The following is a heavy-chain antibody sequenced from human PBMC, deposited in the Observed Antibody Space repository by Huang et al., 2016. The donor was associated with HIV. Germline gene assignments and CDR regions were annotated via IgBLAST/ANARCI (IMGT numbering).Heavy chain of an antibody. D-gene: IGHD6-13*01. CDR2: SYPRASDT. CDR3: ARLDYAGTSFDC. CDR1: GYSLTTYW. V-gene: IGHV5-51*01. J-gene: IGHJ4*02. Sequence: EVQLVQSGAEVKKPGESLKISCKGSGYSLTTYWIGWVRQMPEKGLEWMGISYPRASDTSCSPSFQGQVTISADKSVSTAYLQWSSLTASDTAMYYCARLDYAGTSFDCWGQGTLVSVSS.